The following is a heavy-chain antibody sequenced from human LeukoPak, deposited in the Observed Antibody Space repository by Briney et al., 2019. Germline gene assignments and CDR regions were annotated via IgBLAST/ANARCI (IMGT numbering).Heavy chain of an antibody. CDR2: ISDDDDST. CDR3: AKTLFGFSYGKIDY. D-gene: IGHD5-18*01. J-gene: IGHJ4*02. V-gene: IGHV3-23*01. CDR1: HFTFSSHA. Sequence: GGSLLLSCATSHFTFSSHAMNWVRPAPGKGLAGVSSISDDDDSTYYADSVKGRFTISRDNSKNTLYLDMNNLRAEDTALYFCAKTLFGFSYGKIDYWGQGTLVTVSS.